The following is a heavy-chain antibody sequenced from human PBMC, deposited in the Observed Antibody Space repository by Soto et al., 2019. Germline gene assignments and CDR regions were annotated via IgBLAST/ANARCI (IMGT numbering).Heavy chain of an antibody. CDR3: VRSGTARFIRLCWFET. CDR1: GFTFNTYD. D-gene: IGHD1-7*01. J-gene: IGHJ5*02. Sequence: EVQLVESGGGLVKPGGSLRLSCAASGFTFNTYDMNWVRQAPGKGLEWVSSITTSSSYIYYEDSLKGRITISRDNAKKSLFLQMNSLIAEDTAVYYCVRSGTARFIRLCWFETRGQGTLVTVSS. V-gene: IGHV3-21*01. CDR2: ITTSSSYI.